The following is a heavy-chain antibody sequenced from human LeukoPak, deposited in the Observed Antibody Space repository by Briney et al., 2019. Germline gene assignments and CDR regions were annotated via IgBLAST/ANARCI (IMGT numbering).Heavy chain of an antibody. V-gene: IGHV4-31*03. CDR3: ASTYYDFWSGYSPNDAFDI. J-gene: IGHJ3*02. D-gene: IGHD3-3*01. CDR2: IYYSGST. CDR1: GGSISSGGYY. Sequence: SQTLSLTCTVSGGSISSGGYYWSWIRQHPGKGLEWIGYIYYSGSTYYNPSLKSRVTISVDTSKNQFSPKLSSVTAADTAVYYCASTYYDFWSGYSPNDAFDIWGQGTMVTVSS.